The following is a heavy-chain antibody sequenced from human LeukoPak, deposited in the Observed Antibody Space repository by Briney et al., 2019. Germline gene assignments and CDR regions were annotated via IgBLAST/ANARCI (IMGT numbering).Heavy chain of an antibody. CDR3: ARITVTTSF. CDR2: ISSSGSTI. J-gene: IGHJ4*02. CDR1: GFTFSSYE. D-gene: IGHD4-17*01. V-gene: IGHV3-48*03. Sequence: GGSLRLSCAASGFTFSSYEMNWVRQAPGKGLEWVSYISSSGSTIYYADSVKGRFTISRDNAKNSLYLQMSSLRDEDTAFYYCARITVTTSFWGQGTLVTVSS.